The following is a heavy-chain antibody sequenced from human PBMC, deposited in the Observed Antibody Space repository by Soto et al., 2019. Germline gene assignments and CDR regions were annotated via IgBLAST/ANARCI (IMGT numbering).Heavy chain of an antibody. CDR3: ARGGDILTGVGYFDY. CDR1: GFTFSSYE. Sequence: RGSLRLSCAASGFTFSSYEMNWVRQAPGKGLEWVSYISSSGSTIYYADSVKGRFTISRDNAKNSLYLQMNSLRAEDTAVYYCARGGDILTGVGYFDYWGQGTLVTVSS. V-gene: IGHV3-48*03. D-gene: IGHD3-9*01. CDR2: ISSSGSTI. J-gene: IGHJ4*02.